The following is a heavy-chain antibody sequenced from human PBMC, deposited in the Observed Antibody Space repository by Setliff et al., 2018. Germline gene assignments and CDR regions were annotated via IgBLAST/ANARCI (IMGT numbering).Heavy chain of an antibody. CDR1: GYTFTNYG. J-gene: IGHJ4*02. CDR3: ARINFYVSSGYYYAPDY. D-gene: IGHD3-22*01. CDR2: INNYNTNT. V-gene: IGHV1-18*01. Sequence: ASVKVSCKASGYTFTNYGITWVRQAPGQGLEWMGWINNYNTNTKYAQKLQGRVTMTTDTSTSTAYMELSSLRSDDTAVYYCARINFYVSSGYYYAPDYWGQGTLVTVSS.